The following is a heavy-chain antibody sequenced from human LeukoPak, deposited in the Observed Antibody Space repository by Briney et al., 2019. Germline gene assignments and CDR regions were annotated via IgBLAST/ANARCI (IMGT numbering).Heavy chain of an antibody. CDR3: ARASHYYGSGSYFDY. Sequence: SQTLSLTCTVSGGSISSGGYCWSWIRQHPGKGLEWIGYIYYSGSTYYNPSLKSRVTISVDTSKNQFSLKLSSVTAADTAVYYCARASHYYGSGSYFDYWGQGTLVTVSS. D-gene: IGHD3-10*01. J-gene: IGHJ4*02. CDR1: GGSISSGGYC. V-gene: IGHV4-31*03. CDR2: IYYSGST.